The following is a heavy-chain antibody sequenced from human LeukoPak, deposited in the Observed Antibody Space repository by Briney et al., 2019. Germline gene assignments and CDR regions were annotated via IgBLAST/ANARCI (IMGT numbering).Heavy chain of an antibody. CDR2: IYYSGST. D-gene: IGHD2-2*01. V-gene: IGHV4-39*01. J-gene: IGHJ4*02. Sequence: PSETLSLTCTVSGGSISSSSYYWGWIRQPPGKGLEWIGRIYYSGSTYYNPSLKSRVTISVDTSKNQFSLKLSSVTAADTAVYYCARRLDSPYCSSTSCHDPYFDYWGQGTLVTVSS. CDR1: GGSISSSSYY. CDR3: ARRLDSPYCSSTSCHDPYFDY.